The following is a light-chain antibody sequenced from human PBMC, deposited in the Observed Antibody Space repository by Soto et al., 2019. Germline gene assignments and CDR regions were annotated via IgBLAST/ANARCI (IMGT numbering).Light chain of an antibody. V-gene: IGKV1-9*01. CDR2: AAS. CDR1: QGLWRY. J-gene: IGKJ1*01. Sequence: QVTQSPSFPSAFVGDRVTLPLPGSQGLWRYLALYQQKPGKAPKLLIYAASTLQSGVPSRFSGSGSGTEFTLTISSLQPEDFATYYCQQLNSYPTFGQGTKVEIK. CDR3: QQLNSYPT.